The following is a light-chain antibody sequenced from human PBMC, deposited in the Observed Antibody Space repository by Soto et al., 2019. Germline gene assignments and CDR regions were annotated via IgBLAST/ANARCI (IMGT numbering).Light chain of an antibody. V-gene: IGKV1-39*01. CDR2: AAS. J-gene: IGKJ3*01. CDR3: QQCYSTPIT. CDR1: QTISRN. Sequence: DIQMTQSPSSLSASVGDRVTITCRASQTISRNLNWYQQKPGKAPKLLIYAASSLQSGVPSTFSGSGSATDFTLTISSLQPEDFATYYCQQCYSTPITFGPGTKVDIK.